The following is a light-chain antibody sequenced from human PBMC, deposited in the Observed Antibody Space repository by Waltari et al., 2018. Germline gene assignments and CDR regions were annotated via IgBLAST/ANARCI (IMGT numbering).Light chain of an antibody. CDR3: QSYDSGLTIVV. CDR1: SSNIGAGYD. CDR2: SNV. Sequence: QSVLTQPPSVSGAPGQRVTISCTGSSSNIGAGYDVHWYRQFPGTAPKLLIYSNVNRPSGVPDRFSGSKSGTSASLAITGLQTEDEADYYCQSYDSGLTIVVFGGGSRLTVL. V-gene: IGLV1-40*01. J-gene: IGLJ2*01.